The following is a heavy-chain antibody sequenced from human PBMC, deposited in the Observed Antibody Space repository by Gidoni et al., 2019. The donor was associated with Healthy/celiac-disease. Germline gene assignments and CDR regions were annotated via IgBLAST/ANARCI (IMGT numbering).Heavy chain of an antibody. CDR2: IYHSGST. D-gene: IGHD3-3*01. J-gene: IGHJ6*02. Sequence: QVQLQESGPGLVKPSGTLSLTCAVSGGSISSTNWWSWVRQPPGKGLEWIGEIYHSGSTNYNPSLKSRVTISVDKSKNQFSLKLSSVTAADTAVYDCARAGVVTTQNYYYYGMDVWGQGTTVTVSS. V-gene: IGHV4-4*02. CDR1: GGSISSTNW. CDR3: ARAGVVTTQNYYYYGMDV.